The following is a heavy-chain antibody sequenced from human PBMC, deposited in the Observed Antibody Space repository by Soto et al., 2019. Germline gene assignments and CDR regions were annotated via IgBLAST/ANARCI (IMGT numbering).Heavy chain of an antibody. V-gene: IGHV5-51*01. CDR2: IYPSDSDT. CDR3: AGGGVSTRTFGY. D-gene: IGHD3-3*02. J-gene: IGHJ4*02. Sequence: PGESLKISCKGCGYNFTGYWIAWVRQMPGKGLELMGIIYPSDSDTRYRPSFQGQVTISADKSISSAYLQWSSLRASDTAMYYCAGGGVSTRTFGYWGQGTPVTVSS. CDR1: GYNFTGYW.